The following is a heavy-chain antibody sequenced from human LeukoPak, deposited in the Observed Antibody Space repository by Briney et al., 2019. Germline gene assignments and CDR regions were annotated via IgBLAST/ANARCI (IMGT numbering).Heavy chain of an antibody. CDR2: IKQDGSQK. Sequence: PGGSLRLSCEASGFTFSTYWMKWVRQAPGKGLEWVANIKQDGSQKYYVDSVKGRFIISRDNAKNSLYLQKNSVRAEDTAVYYCAREGTFGDYRASGDHWGQGALVSVSS. V-gene: IGHV3-7*03. CDR3: AREGTFGDYRASGDH. CDR1: GFTFSTYW. J-gene: IGHJ4*02. D-gene: IGHD2-21*02.